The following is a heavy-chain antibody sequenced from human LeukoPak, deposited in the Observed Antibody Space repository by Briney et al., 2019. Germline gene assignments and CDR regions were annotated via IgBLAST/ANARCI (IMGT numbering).Heavy chain of an antibody. CDR3: ARDAPPDYYGSGSYAPYFDY. V-gene: IGHV3-21*01. Sequence: PGGSLRLSCAASGFTFSSYSMNWVRQAPRKGLEWVSSISSSSSYIYYADSVKGRFTISRDNAKNSLYLQMNSLRAEDTAVYYCARDAPPDYYGSGSYAPYFDYWGQGTLVTVS. CDR2: ISSSSSYI. CDR1: GFTFSSYS. D-gene: IGHD3-10*01. J-gene: IGHJ4*02.